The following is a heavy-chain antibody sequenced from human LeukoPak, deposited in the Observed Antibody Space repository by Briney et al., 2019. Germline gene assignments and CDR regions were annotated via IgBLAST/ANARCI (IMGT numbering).Heavy chain of an antibody. CDR1: GFPFSSYN. V-gene: IGHV3-21*01. CDR2: IVGSGISI. CDR3: ASQMGLEY. Sequence: PGGSLRLSCAASGFPFSSYNMHWVRQAPGKGLEWVSSIVGSGISIYYADSVKGRFTISRDNAKNSLSLQMSSLRAEDTAVYYCASQMGLEYWGQGALVTVSS. J-gene: IGHJ4*02. D-gene: IGHD2-8*01.